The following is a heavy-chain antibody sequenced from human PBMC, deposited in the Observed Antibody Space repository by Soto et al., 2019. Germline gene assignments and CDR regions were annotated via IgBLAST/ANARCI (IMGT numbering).Heavy chain of an antibody. Sequence: GGPLRLSCAASGFTFSTYGMHWVSQAPGKGLEWVAGISHDDSDKYYGDSVKGRFTISRDNSKSTLYLQMNSLRTEDTAVYYCATVMVRGVIVTHYFDYWGQGALVTVSS. CDR3: ATVMVRGVIVTHYFDY. D-gene: IGHD3-10*01. J-gene: IGHJ4*02. CDR1: GFTFSTYG. V-gene: IGHV3-30*03. CDR2: ISHDDSDK.